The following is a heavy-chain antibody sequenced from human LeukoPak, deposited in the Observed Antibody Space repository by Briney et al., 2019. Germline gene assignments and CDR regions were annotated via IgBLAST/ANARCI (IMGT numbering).Heavy chain of an antibody. D-gene: IGHD1-26*01. V-gene: IGHV4-34*01. J-gene: IGHJ4*02. CDR1: GGSISSYY. CDR2: INHSGDT. CDR3: AGGIVGVTTDDRSFDY. Sequence: SETLSLTCTVSGGSISSYYWTWIRQPPGKGLEWIGEINHSGDTTYNPSLKSRVTISVDTSKNQFSLMLTSMTAADTAVYYCAGGIVGVTTDDRSFDYWGQGTLVTVSS.